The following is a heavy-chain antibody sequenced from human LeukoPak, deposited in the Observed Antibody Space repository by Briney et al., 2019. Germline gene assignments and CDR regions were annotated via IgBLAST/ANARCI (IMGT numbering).Heavy chain of an antibody. CDR3: AVGGGSYHVSLDY. CDR2: IYYSGST. Sequence: PSETLSLTCTVSGGSISSYYWSWIRQPPGKGLEWIGYIYYSGSTNYNPSLKSRVTISVDTSKNQFSLKLSSVTAADTAVYYCAVGGGSYHVSLDYWGQGTLVTVSS. V-gene: IGHV4-59*01. J-gene: IGHJ4*02. CDR1: GGSISSYY. D-gene: IGHD1-26*01.